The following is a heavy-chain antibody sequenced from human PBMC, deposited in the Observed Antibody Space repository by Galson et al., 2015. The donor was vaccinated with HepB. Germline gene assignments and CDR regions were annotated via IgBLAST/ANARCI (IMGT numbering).Heavy chain of an antibody. Sequence: ETLSLTCTVSGASISSSPYYWVRVRQPPEKGLEWIGSIYYTGNTYYKSSLKSRVTISADMSKNQFSLKVNSVTAADTAVYYCARAAGDSSTYANDYWGQGALVTVSS. J-gene: IGHJ4*02. D-gene: IGHD5-18*01. CDR1: GASISSSPYY. V-gene: IGHV4-39*07. CDR3: ARAAGDSSTYANDY. CDR2: IYYTGNT.